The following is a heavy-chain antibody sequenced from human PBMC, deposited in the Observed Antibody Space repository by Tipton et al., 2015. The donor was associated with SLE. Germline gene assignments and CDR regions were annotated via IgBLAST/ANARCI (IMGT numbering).Heavy chain of an antibody. CDR1: GFTFSSYG. D-gene: IGHD4-17*01. CDR3: ARDEDYGDYHFDY. V-gene: IGHV3-33*08. CDR2: IWYDGSNK. J-gene: IGHJ4*02. Sequence: SLRLSCAASGFTFSSYGMHWVRQAPGKGLEWVAVIWYDGSNKYYADSVKGRFTISRDNSKNTLYLQMNSLRAEDTAVYYCARDEDYGDYHFDYWGQGTLVIVSS.